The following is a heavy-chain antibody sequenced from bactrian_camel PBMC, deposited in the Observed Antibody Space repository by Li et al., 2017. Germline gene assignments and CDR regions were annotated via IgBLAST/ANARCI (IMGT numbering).Heavy chain of an antibody. CDR1: GYTASTFC. D-gene: IGHD1*01. Sequence: HVQLVESGGGSVQAGGSLSLSCAASGYTASTFCMAWFRQAPGKEREGVAAIDKAGRISYVDSVKGRFTISKDVAKNTLHLEMNSLKPEDTARYYCAADARSCESVSVLTFQYTGQGTQVTVS. V-gene: IGHV3S53*01. J-gene: IGHJ4*01. CDR2: IDKAGRI.